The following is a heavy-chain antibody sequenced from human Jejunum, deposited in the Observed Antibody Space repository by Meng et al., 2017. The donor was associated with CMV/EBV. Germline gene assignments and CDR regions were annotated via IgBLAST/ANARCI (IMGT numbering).Heavy chain of an antibody. V-gene: IGHV3-23*01. CDR2: IADSGGST. Sequence: EVQLLGSGGGVVQPGGSLRLSCAASGFTFSSQTMSWVRQAPGKGLEWVSNIADSGGSTYYADSVKGRFTISRDNSKNTLYLQMNSLRAEDTAVYYCVNRAWLESWGQGTLVTVSS. CDR1: GFTFSSQT. CDR3: VNRAWLES. J-gene: IGHJ5*01.